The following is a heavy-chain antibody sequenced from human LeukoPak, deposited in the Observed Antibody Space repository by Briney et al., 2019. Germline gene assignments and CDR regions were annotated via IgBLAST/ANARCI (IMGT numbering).Heavy chain of an antibody. Sequence: SETLSLTCIVSGGSIGTLYWNWIRQVPGKGLEWIGFIDYHGNIKYNPSLKSRVTMSVDTSVDQVSLRLTSVTAADTAIYFCATASGRSFWLDPWGQGRLVTVSS. D-gene: IGHD2-15*01. V-gene: IGHV4-59*11. CDR2: IDYHGNI. CDR1: GGSIGTLY. CDR3: ATASGRSFWLDP. J-gene: IGHJ5*02.